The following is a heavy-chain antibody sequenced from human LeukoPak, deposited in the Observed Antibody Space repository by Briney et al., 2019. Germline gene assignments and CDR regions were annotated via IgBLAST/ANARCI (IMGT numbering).Heavy chain of an antibody. CDR3: ATDFYDST. Sequence: GGSLRLSCATSGFTFSNAWMNWVRQAPGKGLEWVGRIRSNSDGGTIDYAAPVKGRFTLSRDESKTTLYLQMNSLQTEDTAVYYCATDFYDSTWGQGTLVTVSS. CDR2: IRSNSDGGTI. D-gene: IGHD3-22*01. J-gene: IGHJ5*02. CDR1: GFTFSNAW. V-gene: IGHV3-15*07.